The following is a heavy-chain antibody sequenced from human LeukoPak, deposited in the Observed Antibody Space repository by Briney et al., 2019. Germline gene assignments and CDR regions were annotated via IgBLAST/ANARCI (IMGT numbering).Heavy chain of an antibody. CDR2: IYYSGST. J-gene: IGHJ4*02. CDR3: AGGHYDSSGQLDY. CDR1: GGSISSSSYY. D-gene: IGHD3-22*01. Sequence: SETLSLTCTVSGGSISSSSYYWGWIRQPPGKGLERIGSIYYSGSTYYNPSLKSRVTISVDTSKNQFSLKLSSVTAADTAVYYCAGGHYDSSGQLDYWGQGTLVTVSS. V-gene: IGHV4-39*07.